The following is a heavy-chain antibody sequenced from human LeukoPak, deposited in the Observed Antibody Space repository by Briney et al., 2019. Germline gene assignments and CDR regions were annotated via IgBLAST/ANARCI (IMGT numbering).Heavy chain of an antibody. D-gene: IGHD4-17*01. J-gene: IGHJ1*01. Sequence: VASVKVSCKGSGDTFTTDYMHSVRQAPGQGRERGGVINASGGSTSYAQKCQGRVNLTTETVTSTVYMWLSSLRSEDTAVYYCDRPFRPTVTTGVQYFQNWGQGTLVTASS. V-gene: IGHV1-46*03. CDR2: INASGGST. CDR3: DRPFRPTVTTGVQYFQN. CDR1: GDTFTTDY.